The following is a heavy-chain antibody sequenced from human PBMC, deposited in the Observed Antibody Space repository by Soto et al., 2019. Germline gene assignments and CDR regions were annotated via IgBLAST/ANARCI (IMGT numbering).Heavy chain of an antibody. CDR1: GASIGSGSYY. CDR2: IYDSGRT. J-gene: IGHJ4*02. V-gene: IGHV4-31*03. Sequence: QVQLQESGPGLVQPSQTLSLTCTVSGASIGSGSYYWSWIRQYPGEGLVWIGHIYDSGRTYYNPSRESRVSISIDTSKNEFSLTLTSVTAADTAVYYCARLTTIITGAVDDWGLGTVVTVSS. D-gene: IGHD7-27*01. CDR3: ARLTTIITGAVDD.